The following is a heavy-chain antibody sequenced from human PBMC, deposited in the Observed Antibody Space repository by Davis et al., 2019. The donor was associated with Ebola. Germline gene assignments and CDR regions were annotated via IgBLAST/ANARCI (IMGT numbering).Heavy chain of an antibody. Sequence: GGSLRLSCAASGFTFSRYSMNWVRQAPGKGLEWVSYISSSSSTIYYADSVKVRFTISRDNAKNSLYLQMNSLRDEDTAVYYCAKDPSVDGTTRWYDPWGQGTLVTVSS. J-gene: IGHJ5*02. CDR3: AKDPSVDGTTRWYDP. D-gene: IGHD1-1*01. CDR1: GFTFSRYS. CDR2: ISSSSSTI. V-gene: IGHV3-48*02.